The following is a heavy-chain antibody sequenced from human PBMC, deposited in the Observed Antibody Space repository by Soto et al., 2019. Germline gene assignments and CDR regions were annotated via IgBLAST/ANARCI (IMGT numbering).Heavy chain of an antibody. J-gene: IGHJ4*02. Sequence: PGGSLRLSCAASGFIFGSYAMGWARQAPGKGLEWVSVVSETGATTYYADSVKGRFTISRDNFKNTLYLQMNSLRAEDTAVYYCAKQVKSGTALYDYWGQGSLVTVSS. CDR2: VSETGATT. V-gene: IGHV3-23*01. CDR1: GFIFGSYA. D-gene: IGHD6-13*01. CDR3: AKQVKSGTALYDY.